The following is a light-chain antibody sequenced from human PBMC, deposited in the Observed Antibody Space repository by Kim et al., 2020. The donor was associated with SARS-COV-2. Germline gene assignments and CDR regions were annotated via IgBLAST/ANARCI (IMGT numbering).Light chain of an antibody. V-gene: IGKV3-20*01. J-gene: IGKJ3*01. Sequence: EIVLTQSPGTLSLSPGERATLSCRASQSVSSNYLAWYQQKPGQAPRLVMYGASSRATGIPDRFSGSGSGTDFTLTISRLEPEDFAVYYCQQYGSSVFTFGPGTKVDIK. CDR3: QQYGSSVFT. CDR2: GAS. CDR1: QSVSSNY.